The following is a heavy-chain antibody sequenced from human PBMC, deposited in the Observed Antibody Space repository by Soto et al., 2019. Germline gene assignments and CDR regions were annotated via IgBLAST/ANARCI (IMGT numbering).Heavy chain of an antibody. V-gene: IGHV5-51*01. J-gene: IGHJ6*03. CDR1: GYSFTNFW. CDR3: ARVTSADPYYYYFMDV. CDR2: IFPDDSDA. D-gene: IGHD3-16*01. Sequence: GESLKISCKGSGYSFTNFWIGWVRQMPGKGLEWMGIIFPDDSDARYSPSFQGQVTFTVDKSISTAYLQWSSLKASDTAMYYCARVTSADPYYYYFMDVWGKGTTVTVSS.